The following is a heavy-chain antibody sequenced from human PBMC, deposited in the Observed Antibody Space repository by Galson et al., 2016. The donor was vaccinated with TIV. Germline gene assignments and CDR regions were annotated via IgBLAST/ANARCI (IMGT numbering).Heavy chain of an antibody. CDR2: ISGSGGST. D-gene: IGHD2/OR15-2a*01. J-gene: IGHJ4*02. Sequence: SLRLSCAASGFTFSSYAMSWVRQAPGKGLEWVADISGSGGSTYYVDSVKGRFTISRDNSKNTVYLQMNSLRAEDTAVYYCAKNRKTIDYWGQGTLVTVSS. CDR1: GFTFSSYA. CDR3: AKNRKTIDY. V-gene: IGHV3-23*01.